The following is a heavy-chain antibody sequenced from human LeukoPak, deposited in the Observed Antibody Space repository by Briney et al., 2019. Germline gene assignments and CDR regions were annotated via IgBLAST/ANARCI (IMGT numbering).Heavy chain of an antibody. J-gene: IGHJ3*02. V-gene: IGHV3-7*01. Sequence: GGSLRLSCAASGSTFSSYWMSWVRQAPGKGLEWVGYINVYGSEKFYVDSVKGRFSISRDNSKNTLYLKMNSLRAEDTAVYFCARERQDTILHSGAFDIWGQGTMVTVSS. CDR2: INVYGSEK. CDR3: ARERQDTILHSGAFDI. D-gene: IGHD2-21*01. CDR1: GSTFSSYW.